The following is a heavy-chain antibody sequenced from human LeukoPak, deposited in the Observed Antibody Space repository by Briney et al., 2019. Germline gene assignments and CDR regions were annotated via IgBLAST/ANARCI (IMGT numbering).Heavy chain of an antibody. Sequence: SVKVSCKASGGTFSSYAISWVRQAPGQGLEWMGGIIPIFGTANYAQKFQGRVTITADESTSTAYMELSSLRSEDTAVYYCARTPAPSRHYYYYYYMDVWGKGTTVTVSS. CDR1: GGTFSSYA. CDR2: IIPIFGTA. J-gene: IGHJ6*03. D-gene: IGHD2-2*01. CDR3: ARTPAPSRHYYYYYYMDV. V-gene: IGHV1-69*13.